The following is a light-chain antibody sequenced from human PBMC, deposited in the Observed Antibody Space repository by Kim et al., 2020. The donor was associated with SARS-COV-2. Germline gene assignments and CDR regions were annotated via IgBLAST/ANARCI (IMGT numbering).Light chain of an antibody. J-gene: IGKJ2*01. CDR3: QQYESYSPYT. Sequence: DIQMTQSPSTLSASVGDRVTIACRASQSINIWLAWYQQKPGKAPKLLIYKASSLESGVPSRFSGSGSGTEFTLTISSLQPDDFATYYCQQYESYSPYTFGQGTKLEI. CDR1: QSINIW. V-gene: IGKV1-5*03. CDR2: KAS.